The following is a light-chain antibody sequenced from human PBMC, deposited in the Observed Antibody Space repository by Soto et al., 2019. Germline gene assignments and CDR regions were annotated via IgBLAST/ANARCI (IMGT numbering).Light chain of an antibody. CDR1: QSIARF. Sequence: DIQMTQSPSSLSASVGDRVTITCRASQSIARFLNWYQQKPGKAPRLLIFATSTLHTGVPSRFSGSGSGTHFTLTINSLQPEDFATYYCQQNSSPPPVTFGQGTRLEIK. CDR3: QQNSSPPPVT. V-gene: IGKV1-39*01. CDR2: ATS. J-gene: IGKJ5*01.